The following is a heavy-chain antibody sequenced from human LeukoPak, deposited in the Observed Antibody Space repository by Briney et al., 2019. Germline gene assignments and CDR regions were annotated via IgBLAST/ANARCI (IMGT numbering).Heavy chain of an antibody. Sequence: SETLSLTCAVYGGSFSGYYWSWIRQPPGKGLEWIGEINHSGSTNYNPSLKSRVTISVDTSKNQFSLKLSSVTAADTAVYYCASNYDILTGYDYWGQGTPVTVSS. CDR1: GGSFSGYY. CDR3: ASNYDILTGYDY. J-gene: IGHJ4*02. D-gene: IGHD3-9*01. CDR2: INHSGST. V-gene: IGHV4-34*01.